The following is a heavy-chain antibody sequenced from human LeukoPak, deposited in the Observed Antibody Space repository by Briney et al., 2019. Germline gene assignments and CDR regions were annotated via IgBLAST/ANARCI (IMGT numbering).Heavy chain of an antibody. CDR1: GFTFSSYA. V-gene: IGHV3-23*01. CDR2: ISGSGGST. Sequence: GGSLRLSCAASGFTFSSYAMTWVRQAPGKGLEWVSAISGSGGSTYYADSVKGRFTISRDNSKNTLYLQMNTLRAEDTAIYYCAKVRGTPMLGYFDYWGQGTLVTVSS. D-gene: IGHD2-8*01. CDR3: AKVRGTPMLGYFDY. J-gene: IGHJ4*02.